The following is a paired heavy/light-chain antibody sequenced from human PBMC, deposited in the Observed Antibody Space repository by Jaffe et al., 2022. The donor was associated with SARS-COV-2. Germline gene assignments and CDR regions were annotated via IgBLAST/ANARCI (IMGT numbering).Light chain of an antibody. CDR3: MQALQTPLT. J-gene: IGKJ4*01. CDR1: QSLLHSNGYTY. CDR2: LGS. Sequence: DIVMTQSPLSLPVTPGEPASISCRSGQSLLHSNGYTYLDWYLQKPGQSPQLLIYLGSNRASGVPDRFSGSGSGTDFTLKISRVEAEDVGVYYCMQALQTPLTFGGGTRVEIK. V-gene: IGKV2-28*01.
Heavy chain of an antibody. D-gene: IGHD6-6*01. J-gene: IGHJ4*02. Sequence: QVQVQESGPGLVKPSETLSLTCTVSGGSITSFYWSWIRQPPGKGLEWIGYIFYNGNTNYNPSLKSRVTISVDTSKNQFSLNLSSVTAADTAVYYCARGGGTARWDSLDSWGQGTLVTVSS. CDR3: ARGGGTARWDSLDS. CDR2: IFYNGNT. V-gene: IGHV4-59*01. CDR1: GGSITSFY.